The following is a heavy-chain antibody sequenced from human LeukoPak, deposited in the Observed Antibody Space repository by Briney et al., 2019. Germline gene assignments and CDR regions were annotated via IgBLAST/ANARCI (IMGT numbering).Heavy chain of an antibody. CDR1: GGTFSSYA. D-gene: IGHD1-26*01. CDR3: ASDVGATGYYYGMDV. V-gene: IGHV1-69*13. J-gene: IGHJ6*02. Sequence: SVKVSCQASGGTFSSYAISWVRQAPGQGLEWMGGIIPIFGTANYAQKFQGRVTITADESTSTAYMELSSLRSEDTAVYYCASDVGATGYYYGMDVWGQGTTVTVSS. CDR2: IIPIFGTA.